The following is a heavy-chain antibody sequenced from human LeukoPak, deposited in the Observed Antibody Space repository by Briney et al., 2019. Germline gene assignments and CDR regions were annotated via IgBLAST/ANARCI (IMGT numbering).Heavy chain of an antibody. V-gene: IGHV3-30*02. CDR1: GFTFRSYG. D-gene: IGHD6-13*01. CDR3: ATTGYSSRNY. CDR2: IRYDGSNK. J-gene: IGHJ4*02. Sequence: GGSLRLSCAASGFTFRSYGMHWVRQAPGKGLEWVAFIRYDGSNKYYADSVKGRFTISRDNSKNTLYLQMNSLRAEDTAVYYCATTGYSSRNYWGQGTLVTVSS.